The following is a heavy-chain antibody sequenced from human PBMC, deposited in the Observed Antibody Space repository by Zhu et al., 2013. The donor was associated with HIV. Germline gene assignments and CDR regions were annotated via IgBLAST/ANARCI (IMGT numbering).Heavy chain of an antibody. Sequence: QVQLVQSGAEVKKPGASVKVSCKASGYSFINYYIHWVRQAPGQGLEWMGIIDPSGDSTSYAQKFQGRVTMTRDTSTNTVYMELSSLRFEDTAVYYCASITVTSYFWGQGTLVTVSS. V-gene: IGHV1-46*01. D-gene: IGHD4-17*01. CDR2: IDPSGDST. CDR3: ASITVTSYF. J-gene: IGHJ4*02. CDR1: GYSFINYY.